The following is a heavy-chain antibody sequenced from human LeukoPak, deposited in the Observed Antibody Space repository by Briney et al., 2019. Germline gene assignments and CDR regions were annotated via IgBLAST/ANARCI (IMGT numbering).Heavy chain of an antibody. CDR1: GFTFSSYA. CDR2: ISSSSYI. D-gene: IGHD3-10*01. V-gene: IGHV3-21*01. Sequence: GGSLRLSCAASGFTFSSYAMSWVRQAPGKGLEWVSSISSSSYIYYADSVKGRFTISRDNAKNSLYLQMNSLRAEDTAVYYCARDMAPLSDAFDIWGQGTMVTVSS. CDR3: ARDMAPLSDAFDI. J-gene: IGHJ3*02.